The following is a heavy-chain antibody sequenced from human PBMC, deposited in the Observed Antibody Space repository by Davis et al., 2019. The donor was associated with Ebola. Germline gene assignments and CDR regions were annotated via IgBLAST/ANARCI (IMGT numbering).Heavy chain of an antibody. CDR1: GYTFTSYA. J-gene: IGHJ4*02. CDR3: ARRMLRAEAFDY. D-gene: IGHD2-15*01. Sequence: ASVKVSCKASGYTFTSYAMHWVRQAPGQRLEWMGWINAGNGNTKYSQKFQGRVTITRDTSASTAYMELSSLRSEDTAVYYCARRMLRAEAFDYWGQGTLVIVSS. CDR2: INAGNGNT. V-gene: IGHV1-3*01.